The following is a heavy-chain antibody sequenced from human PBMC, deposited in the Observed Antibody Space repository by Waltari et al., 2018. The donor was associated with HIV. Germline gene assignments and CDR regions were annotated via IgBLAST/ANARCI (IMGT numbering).Heavy chain of an antibody. CDR1: GFTFSNYH. V-gene: IGHV3-23*01. Sequence: EVQLLESGGGLVQPGGSLRLSCAASGFTFSNYHMNWVRQTPGRGLEWVSAITVNGVNTYYADSVRGRFTISRDDSKNTLFLQMNSLRAKDTAVYYCAQDPRSYGWSRFGNWGQGTLVTVSS. D-gene: IGHD3-10*01. CDR3: AQDPRSYGWSRFGN. CDR2: ITVNGVNT. J-gene: IGHJ4*02.